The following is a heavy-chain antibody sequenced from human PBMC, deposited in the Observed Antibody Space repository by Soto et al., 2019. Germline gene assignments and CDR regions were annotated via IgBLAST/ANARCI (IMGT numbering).Heavy chain of an antibody. V-gene: IGHV3-30*18. J-gene: IGHJ4*02. D-gene: IGHD6-13*01. CDR2: ISYDGSNK. Sequence: GGSLRLSCAASGFTFSSYGMHWVRQAPGKGLEWVAVISYDGSNKYYADSVKGRFTISRDNSKNTLYLQMNSLRAEDTAVYYCAKDFIAKLQQPPCDFDYWGQGTLVTVSS. CDR1: GFTFSSYG. CDR3: AKDFIAKLQQPPCDFDY.